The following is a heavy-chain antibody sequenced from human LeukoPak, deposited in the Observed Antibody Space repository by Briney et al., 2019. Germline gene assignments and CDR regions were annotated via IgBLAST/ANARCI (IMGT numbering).Heavy chain of an antibody. J-gene: IGHJ6*02. CDR3: ARVSSGWYNYYYYYGMDV. V-gene: IGHV3-74*01. Sequence: GGSLRLSCAASGFTFSSYWMHWVRQAPGKGLVWVSRINSDGSSTSYADSVKGRFTISRDNAKNTLYLQMNSLRAEDTAVYYCARVSSGWYNYYYYYGMDVWGQGTTVTVSS. CDR2: INSDGSST. D-gene: IGHD6-19*01. CDR1: GFTFSSYW.